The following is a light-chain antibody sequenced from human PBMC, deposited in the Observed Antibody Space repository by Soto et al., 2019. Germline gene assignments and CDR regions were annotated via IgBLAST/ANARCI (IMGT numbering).Light chain of an antibody. CDR1: TGAVTSGHY. Sequence: QAVVTQEPSLTVSPGGTVTLTCGSSTGAVTSGHYPYWFQQKPGQAPRILISDTVNRRSLTPARFSGSRLGDKAALTLSGVQPEDEADYYCLLSYGSARGIFGPGTKVTVL. CDR2: DTV. J-gene: IGLJ1*01. CDR3: LLSYGSARGI. V-gene: IGLV7-46*01.